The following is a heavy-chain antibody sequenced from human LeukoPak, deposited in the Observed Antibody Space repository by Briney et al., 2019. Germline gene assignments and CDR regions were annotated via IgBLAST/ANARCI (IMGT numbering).Heavy chain of an antibody. CDR3: ARGLGEWLRFGRFDY. Sequence: SETLSLTCAVYGGSFSGYYWSWIRQPPGKGLEWIGEINHSGSTNYNPSLKSRVTISVDTSKNQFSLKLSSVTAADTAVYYCARGLGEWLRFGRFDYWSQGTLVTVSS. D-gene: IGHD5-12*01. CDR1: GGSFSGYY. V-gene: IGHV4-34*01. J-gene: IGHJ4*02. CDR2: INHSGST.